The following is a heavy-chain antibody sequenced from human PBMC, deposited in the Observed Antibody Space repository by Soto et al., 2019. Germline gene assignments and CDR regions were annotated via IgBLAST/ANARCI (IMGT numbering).Heavy chain of an antibody. D-gene: IGHD3-10*01. CDR1: GFTFDDYA. CDR2: ISWNSGSI. V-gene: IGHV3-9*01. Sequence: PGGSLRLSCAASGFTFDDYAMHWVRQAPGKGLEWVSGISWNSGSIGYADSVKGRFTISRDNAKNSLYLQMNSLRAEDTALYYCAKDSSYYGSGSRAFDYWGQGTLVTVSS. J-gene: IGHJ4*02. CDR3: AKDSSYYGSGSRAFDY.